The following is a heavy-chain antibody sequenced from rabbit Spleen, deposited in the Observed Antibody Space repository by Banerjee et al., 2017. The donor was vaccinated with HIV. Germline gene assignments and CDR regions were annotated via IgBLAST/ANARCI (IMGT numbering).Heavy chain of an antibody. V-gene: IGHV1S40*01. D-gene: IGHD1-1*01. CDR1: AFSFSRGYD. CDR3: ARDTSSSFSSYGMDL. J-gene: IGHJ6*01. CDR2: IYTGNSKT. Sequence: QQLVESGGGLVKPGASLTLTCKASAFSFSRGYDMCWVRQAPGKGLEWIACIYTGNSKTYYANWAKGRFTISKTSSTTVTLQMTSLTAADTATYFCARDTSSSFSSYGMDLWGPGTLVTVS.